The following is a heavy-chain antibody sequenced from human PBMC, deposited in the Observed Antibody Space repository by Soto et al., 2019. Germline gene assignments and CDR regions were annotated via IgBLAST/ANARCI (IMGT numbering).Heavy chain of an antibody. CDR2: VSIYNVYT. CDR3: ARGGLLTGYSLYYFDMDV. D-gene: IGHD3-9*01. Sequence: ASVKVSCKSSGYTFADYGVSWVRQAPGQGLEWMGRVSIYNVYTKYSQKFHGRVTMTTDASTATAHMELRSLRSDDTAIYYCARGGLLTGYSLYYFDMDVWGQGTTVTVSS. CDR1: GYTFADYG. J-gene: IGHJ6*02. V-gene: IGHV1-18*01.